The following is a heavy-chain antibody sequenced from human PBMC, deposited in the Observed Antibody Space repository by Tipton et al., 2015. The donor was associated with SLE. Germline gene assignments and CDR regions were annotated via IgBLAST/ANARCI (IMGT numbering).Heavy chain of an antibody. V-gene: IGHV3-7*01. CDR1: GFTFSDYW. CDR2: IRQDGVER. Sequence: GSLRLSCAASGFTFSDYWMSWVRQAPGKGLEWVANIRQDGVERYYVDSVKGRFTLSRDNAKNSLYLQMNSLRAEDTAVYFCARVISCIIGRPRYFDLWGRGTLVTVSS. D-gene: IGHD1-14*01. CDR3: ARVISCIIGRPRYFDL. J-gene: IGHJ2*01.